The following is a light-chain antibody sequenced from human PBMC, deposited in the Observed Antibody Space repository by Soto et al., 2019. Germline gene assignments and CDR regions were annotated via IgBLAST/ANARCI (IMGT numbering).Light chain of an antibody. CDR3: QQYNSYSWT. CDR1: QSISSW. J-gene: IGKJ1*01. V-gene: IGKV1-5*01. Sequence: IQMSLSPSTLSASVGDRVTITCRASQSISSWLAWYQQKQGKAPKLLIYDASRLESGVPSRFRGSGSGTEFTLTISRLQPDDFETYYCQQYNSYSWTFGQGTKVDIK. CDR2: DAS.